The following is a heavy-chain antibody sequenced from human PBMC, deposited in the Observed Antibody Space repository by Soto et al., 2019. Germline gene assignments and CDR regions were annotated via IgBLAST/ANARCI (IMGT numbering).Heavy chain of an antibody. D-gene: IGHD4-17*01. V-gene: IGHV4-59*01. J-gene: IGHJ4*02. CDR3: ARGGRATVTQHYFDY. CDR2: IYYSGST. Sequence: PSETLSLTCTVSGGSISSYYWSWIRQPPGKGLEWIGYIYYSGSTNYNPSLKSRVTISVDTSKNQFSLKLSSVTAADTAVYYCARGGRATVTQHYFDYWGQGTLVTVSS. CDR1: GGSISSYY.